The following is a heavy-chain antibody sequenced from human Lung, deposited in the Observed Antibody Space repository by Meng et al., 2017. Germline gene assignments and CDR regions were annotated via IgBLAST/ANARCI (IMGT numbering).Heavy chain of an antibody. V-gene: IGHV4-34*01. D-gene: IGHD4-11*01. CDR3: ARGPTTMAHDFDY. CDR1: GGSFSDYY. CDR2: INHSGST. J-gene: IGHJ4*02. Sequence: QVQLQQCGAGLLKPSETLSLTCVVSGGSFSDYYWSWIRQPPGKGLEWIGEINHSGSTNYNPSLESRATISVDTSQNNLSLKLSSVTAADSAVYSCARGPTTMAHDFDYWGQGTLVTASS.